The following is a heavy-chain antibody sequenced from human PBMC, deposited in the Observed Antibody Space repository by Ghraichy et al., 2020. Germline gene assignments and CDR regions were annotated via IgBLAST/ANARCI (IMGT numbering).Heavy chain of an antibody. Sequence: GGSLRLSCAASGFLVSENYITWVRQAPGKGLEWVSVIYKGGSTYYADSVKDRFTISRHNSQNTVYLQMDSLTTEDTAMYYCARCLGSSTTCQNGLWGQGTLVIVSS. J-gene: IGHJ4*02. V-gene: IGHV3-53*04. CDR1: GFLVSENY. D-gene: IGHD2-2*01. CDR2: IYKGGST. CDR3: ARCLGSSTTCQNGL.